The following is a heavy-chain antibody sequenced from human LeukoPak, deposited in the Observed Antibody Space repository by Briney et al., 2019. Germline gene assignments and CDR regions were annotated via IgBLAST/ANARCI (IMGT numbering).Heavy chain of an antibody. J-gene: IGHJ5*01. D-gene: IGHD6-19*01. Sequence: PGGSLRLSCAASGFTFSSYWMHWVRQAPGKGLVWVSRINTDGSSTNYADSVKGRFTISRDTAKNTLYLQMNSRRAEDTAVYYCARPGYSSGWYDSWGQGTLVTVSS. CDR3: ARPGYSSGWYDS. CDR2: INTDGSST. V-gene: IGHV3-74*01. CDR1: GFTFSSYW.